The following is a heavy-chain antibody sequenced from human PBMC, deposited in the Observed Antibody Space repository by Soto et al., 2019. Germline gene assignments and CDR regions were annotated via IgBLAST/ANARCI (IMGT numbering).Heavy chain of an antibody. CDR2: ISWNSGSV. CDR1: GFTFDDYA. D-gene: IGHD2-21*02. J-gene: IGHJ4*02. Sequence: EVQLVESGGGLVQPGRSLRLSCAASGFTFDDYAMHWVRQAPGKGLEWVSGISWNSGSVGYADSVKGRFTIARDNAKNALYLQMNSLRAEDTASYYCALASDGDGGNSGFVRHWGQGTLVTVSS. CDR3: ALASDGDGGNSGFVRH. V-gene: IGHV3-9*01.